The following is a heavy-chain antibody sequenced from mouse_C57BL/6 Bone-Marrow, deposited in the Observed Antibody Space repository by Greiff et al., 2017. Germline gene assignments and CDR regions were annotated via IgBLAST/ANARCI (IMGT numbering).Heavy chain of an antibody. J-gene: IGHJ3*01. Sequence: VQLQQSGPVLARPGASVKMSCKTSGYTFTSYWMHWVKQRPGQGLEWIGAIYPGNSDTSYNQKFKGKAKLTAVTSASTAYMELSSLTNEDSAVYYCALRYGSSWFAYWGQGTLVTVSA. D-gene: IGHD1-1*01. CDR3: ALRYGSSWFAY. V-gene: IGHV1-5*01. CDR1: GYTFTSYW. CDR2: IYPGNSDT.